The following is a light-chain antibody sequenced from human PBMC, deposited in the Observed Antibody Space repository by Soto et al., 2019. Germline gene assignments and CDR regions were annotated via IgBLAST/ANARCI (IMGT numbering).Light chain of an antibody. CDR3: QKYSSVPV. V-gene: IGKV1-27*01. J-gene: IGKJ3*01. Sequence: DIQMTQSPTSLSASVGDRVTITCRASQDIRHFVAWYQQKPGKAPQILIYAASTLQSGVPSRFSSSGTGTAFPLTINSLPPEDVATYSCQKYSSVPVFGPGTKGDIK. CDR2: AAS. CDR1: QDIRHF.